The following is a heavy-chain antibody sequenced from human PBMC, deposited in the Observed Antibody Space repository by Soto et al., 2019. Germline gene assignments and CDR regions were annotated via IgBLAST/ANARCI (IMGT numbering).Heavy chain of an antibody. V-gene: IGHV4-34*01. CDR3: ARGRIAAPGNSDFDY. J-gene: IGHJ4*02. CDR1: GSSFSTYY. D-gene: IGHD6-13*01. CDR2: INHSGST. Sequence: SETLSLTCAVYGSSFSTYYCSWLRQPPGKGLEWIGEINHSGSTKYNPSLNSRVTISVDTSKKQFSLNLNSVTAADTAVYYCARGRIAAPGNSDFDYWGQGTLVTVSS.